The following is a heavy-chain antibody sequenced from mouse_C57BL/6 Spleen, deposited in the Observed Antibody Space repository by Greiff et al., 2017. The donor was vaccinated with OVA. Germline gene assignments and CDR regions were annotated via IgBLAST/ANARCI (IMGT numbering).Heavy chain of an antibody. CDR2: ISDGGSYT. Sequence: EVQGVESGGGLVKPGGSLKLSCAASGFTFSSYAMSWVRQTPEKRLEWVATISDGGSYTYYPDNVKGRFTISRDNAKNNLYLQMSHLKSEDTAMYYCARETAQATGGYFDYWGQGTTLTVSS. CDR3: ARETAQATGGYFDY. V-gene: IGHV5-4*01. J-gene: IGHJ2*01. CDR1: GFTFSSYA. D-gene: IGHD3-2*02.